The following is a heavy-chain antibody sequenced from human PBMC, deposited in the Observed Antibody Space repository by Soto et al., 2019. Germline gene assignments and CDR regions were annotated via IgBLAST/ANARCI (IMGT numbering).Heavy chain of an antibody. D-gene: IGHD3-10*01. CDR2: ISYDGSNK. J-gene: IGHJ6*02. Sequence: LRLSCAASGFTFSSYAMHWVRQAPGKGLEWVAVISYDGSNKYYADSVKGRFTISRDNSKNTLYLQMNSLRAEDTAVYYCARVSYYGSGSYYNLYYYYGMDVWGQGTTVTVSS. CDR1: GFTFSSYA. V-gene: IGHV3-30-3*01. CDR3: ARVSYYGSGSYYNLYYYYGMDV.